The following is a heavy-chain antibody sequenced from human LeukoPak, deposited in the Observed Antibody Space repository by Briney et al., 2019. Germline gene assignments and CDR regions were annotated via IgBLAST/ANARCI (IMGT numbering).Heavy chain of an antibody. D-gene: IGHD3-22*01. CDR2: ISSSSYI. CDR1: GFTFISYS. J-gene: IGHJ4*02. CDR3: ARDVTMIVAD. V-gene: IGHV3-21*01. Sequence: GGSLRLSCAASGFTFISYSMNWVGQAPGKGLEWVSSISSSSYIYYADSVKGRFTISRDDAKNSLYLQMNSLRAEDTAVYYCARDVTMIVADWGQGTLVTVSS.